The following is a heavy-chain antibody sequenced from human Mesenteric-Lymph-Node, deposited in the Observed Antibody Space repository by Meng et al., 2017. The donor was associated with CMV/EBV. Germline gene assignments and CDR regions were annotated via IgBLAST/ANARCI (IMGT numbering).Heavy chain of an antibody. CDR3: TRGPRSGNDVDFWNMFEY. V-gene: IGHV5-51*01. J-gene: IGHJ4*02. D-gene: IGHD5-12*01. CDR1: YIFSTYW. Sequence: YIFSTYWIGWVRQMPGKGLEWMGIIYAGDSDTRYSPSFQGQVTISVDKSLSTAYLEWSSVRASENAIYYCTRGPRSGNDVDFWNMFEYWGQGTLVTVSS. CDR2: IYAGDSDT.